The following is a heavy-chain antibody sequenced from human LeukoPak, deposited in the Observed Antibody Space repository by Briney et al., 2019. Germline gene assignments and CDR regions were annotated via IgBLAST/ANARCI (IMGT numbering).Heavy chain of an antibody. D-gene: IGHD5-12*01. CDR2: ISWNSGGI. J-gene: IGHJ4*02. Sequence: PGGSLRLSCAASGFTFDDYAMHWVRQAPGKGLEWVSGISWNSGGIGYADSVKGRFTISRDNAKNSLYLQMNSLRAEDTALYYCAKATGYSGYDYSDYWGQGTLVTVSS. CDR1: GFTFDDYA. CDR3: AKATGYSGYDYSDY. V-gene: IGHV3-9*01.